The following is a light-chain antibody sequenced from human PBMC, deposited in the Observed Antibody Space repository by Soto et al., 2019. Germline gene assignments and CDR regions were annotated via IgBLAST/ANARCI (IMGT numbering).Light chain of an antibody. Sequence: QSVLTHPASVSWSRGQSITISCTVTSSDFGCYKYVSWHHLHPCKAPKLIIYEVSNRPSGVSNRFSGSKSGNTASLTVSGLQAEDEADYYCSSYSRSTAYVFGTG. CDR2: EVS. CDR3: SSYSRSTAYV. V-gene: IGLV2-14*01. CDR1: SSDFGCYKY. J-gene: IGLJ1*01.